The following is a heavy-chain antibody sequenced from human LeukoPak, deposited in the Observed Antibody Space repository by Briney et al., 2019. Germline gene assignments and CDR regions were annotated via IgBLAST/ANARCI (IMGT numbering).Heavy chain of an antibody. D-gene: IGHD2-8*01. Sequence: SGTLSLTCAVSGGSISSSNWWSWVRQPPGEGLEWIGEINHSGSTNYNPSLKSRVTISVDTSKNQFSLKLSSVTAADTAVYYCARGPPSRYCTNGVCYTQIPRRTNMDVWGKGTTVTVSS. CDR3: ARGPPSRYCTNGVCYTQIPRRTNMDV. CDR2: INHSGST. CDR1: GGSISSSNW. J-gene: IGHJ6*03. V-gene: IGHV4-4*02.